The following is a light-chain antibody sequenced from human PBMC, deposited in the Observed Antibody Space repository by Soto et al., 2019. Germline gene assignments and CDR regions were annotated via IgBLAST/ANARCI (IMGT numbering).Light chain of an antibody. CDR2: DAS. CDR3: QQYGDSPLT. Sequence: EIVLTQSPATLSLSPGERATLSCRASQSVSSYLAWYQQKPGQAPRLLIYDASTRATGIPARFSGSGSGTDFTLTISRLEPEDFAVYHCQQYGDSPLTFGGGTKVDIK. V-gene: IGKV3-11*01. J-gene: IGKJ4*01. CDR1: QSVSSY.